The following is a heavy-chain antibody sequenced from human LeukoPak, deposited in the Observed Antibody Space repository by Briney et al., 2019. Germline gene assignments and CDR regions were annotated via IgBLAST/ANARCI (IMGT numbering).Heavy chain of an antibody. J-gene: IGHJ6*02. CDR2: INPNSGGT. V-gene: IGHV1-2*02. D-gene: IGHD2-2*01. Sequence: GASVKVSCKASGYTFTGYYMHWVRQAPGQGLEWMGWINPNSGGTNYAQKFQGRVTMTRDTSISTAYMELSRLRSDDTAVYYCAKGEGYCSSTNCQSYYYYGMDVWGQGTTVTVSS. CDR3: AKGEGYCSSTNCQSYYYYGMDV. CDR1: GYTFTGYY.